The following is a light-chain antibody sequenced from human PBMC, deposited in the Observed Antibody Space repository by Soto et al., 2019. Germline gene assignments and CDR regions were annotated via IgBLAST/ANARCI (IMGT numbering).Light chain of an antibody. J-gene: IGLJ1*01. Sequence: QSALTQPASVSGSPGQSITISCTGTSSDVGGYNYVSWYQQHPGKAPKLMNYDVSNLPSGVANRFSGSKSGSTASLAISGLQGQDEADYYCSSYTSISSLVFGTGTKLTVL. CDR2: DVS. CDR3: SSYTSISSLV. V-gene: IGLV2-14*01. CDR1: SSDVGGYNY.